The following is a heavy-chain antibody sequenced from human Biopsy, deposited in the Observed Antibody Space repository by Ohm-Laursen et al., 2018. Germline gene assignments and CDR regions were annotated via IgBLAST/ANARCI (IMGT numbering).Heavy chain of an antibody. CDR3: ASAGYNPDWNFDL. Sequence: SETLSLTCTVSGDSIRSYYWSWIRQTPGKGLEWIGHVYFTGSTNFNPSLKSRVTVSTDTSETQFSLRLSSVTAADTAVYYCASAGYNPDWNFDLWGRGTRVTVSS. CDR2: VYFTGST. J-gene: IGHJ2*01. V-gene: IGHV4-59*08. D-gene: IGHD5-24*01. CDR1: GDSIRSYY.